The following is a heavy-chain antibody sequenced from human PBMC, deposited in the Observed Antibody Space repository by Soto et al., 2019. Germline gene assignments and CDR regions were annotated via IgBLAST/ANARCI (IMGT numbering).Heavy chain of an antibody. V-gene: IGHV3-23*01. CDR3: AYGSSDVPERNLFDS. CDR2: ITGGGIST. J-gene: IGHJ5*01. D-gene: IGHD3-10*01. Sequence: GGSLRLSCTASGFTFSSFAMSWVRQAPGRGLEWVSSITGGGISTYFADAVKGRFSISRDNFKKILYLHMDSLKGEDTAIYYCAYGSSDVPERNLFDSWGRGTLVTVSS. CDR1: GFTFSSFA.